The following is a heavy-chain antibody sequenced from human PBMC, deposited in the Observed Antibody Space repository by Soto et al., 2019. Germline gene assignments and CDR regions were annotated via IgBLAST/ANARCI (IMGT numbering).Heavy chain of an antibody. CDR1: GYTFTSYG. Sequence: ASVKVSCKASGYTFTSYGISWVRQAPGQGLEWMGWISAYNGNTNYAQKLQGRVTMTTDTSTSTAYMELRSLRSDDTAVYYCARDHMVRGTGWYYYYGKDVWGQGTTVTVSS. J-gene: IGHJ6*02. V-gene: IGHV1-18*04. D-gene: IGHD3-10*01. CDR2: ISAYNGNT. CDR3: ARDHMVRGTGWYYYYGKDV.